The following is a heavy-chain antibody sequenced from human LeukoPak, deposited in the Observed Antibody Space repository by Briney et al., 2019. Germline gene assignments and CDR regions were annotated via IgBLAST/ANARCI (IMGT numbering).Heavy chain of an antibody. D-gene: IGHD2-15*01. CDR3: AKDRVGVVVAATIYYFDY. V-gene: IGHV3-30*02. CDR1: GFTFSSYG. J-gene: IGHJ4*02. CDR2: IRYDGSNK. Sequence: GGSLRLSCGASGFTFSSYGMHGVRQAPGKGLEWVALIRYDGSNKYYADSVKGRFTISRDNSKNTLYLQLNSLRAEDTAVYYCAKDRVGVVVAATIYYFDYWGQGTLVTVSS.